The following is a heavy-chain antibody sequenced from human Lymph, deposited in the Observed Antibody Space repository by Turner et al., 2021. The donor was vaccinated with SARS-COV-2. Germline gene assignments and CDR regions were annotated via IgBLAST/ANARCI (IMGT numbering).Heavy chain of an antibody. J-gene: IGHJ4*02. D-gene: IGHD3-22*01. CDR2: IRGRGDNT. V-gene: IGHV3-23*01. CDR3: AKNEMAMIVVVITLFDY. Sequence: EVQLFESGAVLVQPGGCVCFICAAYGLTFRSYAMSWVRQAPGKGREWVSTIRGRGDNTYYADAVKCQSTISGDNSKNTLFLQMHCLRAENTAVDYGAKNEMAMIVVVITLFDYWGQGTLVTVSS. CDR1: GLTFRSYA.